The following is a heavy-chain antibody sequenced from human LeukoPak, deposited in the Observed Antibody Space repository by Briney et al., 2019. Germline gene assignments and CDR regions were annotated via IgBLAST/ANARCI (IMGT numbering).Heavy chain of an antibody. CDR1: GGTFSSYA. CDR3: AFTYYYDSSADY. D-gene: IGHD3-22*01. V-gene: IGHV1-69*13. J-gene: IGHJ4*02. CDR2: IIPIFGTA. Sequence: SVKVSCKASGGTFSSYAISWVRQAPGQGLQWMGGIIPIFGTANYAQKFQGRVTITADESTSTAYMELSSLRSEDTAVYYCAFTYYYDSSADYWGQGTLVTVSS.